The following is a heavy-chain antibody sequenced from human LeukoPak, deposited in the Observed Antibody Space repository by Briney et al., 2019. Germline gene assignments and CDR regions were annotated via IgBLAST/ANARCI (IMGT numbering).Heavy chain of an antibody. J-gene: IGHJ4*02. D-gene: IGHD3-9*01. CDR3: ASPYDILTGYYRD. V-gene: IGHV4-39*01. CDR1: GGSISSSSYY. Sequence: KPSETLSPTCTVSGGSISSSSYYWGWIRQPPGKGLEWIGSIYYSGSTYYNPSLKSRVTISVDTSKNQFSLKLSSVTAADTAVYYCASPYDILTGYYRDWGQGTLVTVSS. CDR2: IYYSGST.